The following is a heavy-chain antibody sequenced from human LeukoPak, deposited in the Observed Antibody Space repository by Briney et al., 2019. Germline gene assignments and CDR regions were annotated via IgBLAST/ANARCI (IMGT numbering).Heavy chain of an antibody. CDR2: IYPGDSDT. CDR3: ARWAMVTDDAFDI. V-gene: IGHV5-51*01. CDR1: GYSFTSYW. J-gene: IGHJ3*02. D-gene: IGHD5-18*01. Sequence: GESLKISCKGSGYSFTSYWIGWVRQMPGKGLEWMGIIYPGDSDTRYSPSFQGQVTISADKSISTAYLQWSSLKASDTAMYYCARWAMVTDDAFDIWGQGTMVTVSS.